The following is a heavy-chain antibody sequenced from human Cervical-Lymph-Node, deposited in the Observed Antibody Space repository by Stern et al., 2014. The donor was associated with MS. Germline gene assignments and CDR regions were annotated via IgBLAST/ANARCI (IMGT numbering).Heavy chain of an antibody. CDR1: GFTFSSYG. V-gene: IGHV3-33*01. Sequence: QVQLVQSGGGVVQPGRSLRLSCAASGFTFSSYGIHWVRQAPGKGLEWEAVMWYDGGNEYYADSVKGRFTISRDNSKNTLYLQMNSLRAEDTAVYFCAREPITIAQFYYYGMDVWGQGTTVTVSS. J-gene: IGHJ6*02. D-gene: IGHD3-3*01. CDR2: MWYDGGNE. CDR3: AREPITIAQFYYYGMDV.